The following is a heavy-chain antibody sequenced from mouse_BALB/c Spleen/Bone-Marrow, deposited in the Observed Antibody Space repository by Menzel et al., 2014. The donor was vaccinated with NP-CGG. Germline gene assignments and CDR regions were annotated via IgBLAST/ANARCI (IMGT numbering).Heavy chain of an antibody. CDR3: ARWEYYAMDF. CDR2: IDPANGNT. Sequence: VQLQQSGAELVKPGASVKLSCTASGFNIKDTYMHWVKQRPEQGLEWIGRIDPANGNTKYDPKFQGKATITADTSSKTACLQLSSLTSEATAVYYCARWEYYAMDFWRQGASVPVSS. D-gene: IGHD4-1*01. CDR1: GFNIKDTY. J-gene: IGHJ4*01. V-gene: IGHV14-3*02.